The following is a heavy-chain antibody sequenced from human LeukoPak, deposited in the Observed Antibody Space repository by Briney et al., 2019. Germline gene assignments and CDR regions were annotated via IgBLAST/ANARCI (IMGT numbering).Heavy chain of an antibody. D-gene: IGHD3-22*01. CDR3: AKDPFYYYDSSGYDY. J-gene: IGHJ4*02. Sequence: GGSLRLSCAASGFTFSSYAMSWVRQAPGKGLEWVSAISGSGGSTYYADSVKGRFTISRDNSKNTLYLQMNSLRAEDTAVYYCAKDPFYYYDSSGYDYWGQGTLVTVSS. V-gene: IGHV3-23*01. CDR1: GFTFSSYA. CDR2: ISGSGGST.